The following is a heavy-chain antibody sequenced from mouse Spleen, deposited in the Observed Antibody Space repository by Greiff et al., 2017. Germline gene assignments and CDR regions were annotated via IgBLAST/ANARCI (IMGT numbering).Heavy chain of an antibody. Sequence: EVKLQESGGGLVKPGGSLKLSCAASGFTFSDYGMHWVRQAPEKGLEWVAYISSGSSTIYYADTVKGRFTISRDNAKNTLFLQMTSLRSEDTAMYYCARPYGYGYAMDYWGQRTSVTVSS. V-gene: IGHV5-17*01. CDR2: ISSGSSTI. J-gene: IGHJ4*01. CDR3: ARPYGYGYAMDY. CDR1: GFTFSDYG. D-gene: IGHD2-2*01.